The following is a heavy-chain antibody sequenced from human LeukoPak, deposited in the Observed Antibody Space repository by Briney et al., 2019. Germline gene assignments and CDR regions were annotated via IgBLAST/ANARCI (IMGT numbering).Heavy chain of an antibody. D-gene: IGHD2-2*01. CDR1: GFTFSSYA. J-gene: IGHJ4*02. Sequence: GGSLRLSCAASGFTFSSYALTWVRLAPGKGLEWVSIISGSGGTTFYADSVKGRFTISRDNSKNTLYVQMNSLRAEDTAVYYCAKRDCTSTSCPFGFWGQGTLVTVSS. CDR3: AKRDCTSTSCPFGF. V-gene: IGHV3-23*01. CDR2: ISGSGGTT.